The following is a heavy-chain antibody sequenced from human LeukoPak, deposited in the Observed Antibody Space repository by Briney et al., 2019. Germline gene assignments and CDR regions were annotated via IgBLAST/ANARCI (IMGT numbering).Heavy chain of an antibody. V-gene: IGHV4-39*07. CDR1: GGSISSSTYY. J-gene: IGHJ3*01. CDR2: IYYSWST. CDR3: AREKSPERKTWIQLGAFGV. D-gene: IGHD5-24*01. Sequence: PSETLSLTFTVSGGSISSSTYYWGWIRQPPGKGLEWIGSIYYSWSTYYNPSLKSRVTLSIDKSKSQLFFQLHSVTAADPAVYYCAREKSPERKTWIQLGAFGVWGQGTVVTVSS.